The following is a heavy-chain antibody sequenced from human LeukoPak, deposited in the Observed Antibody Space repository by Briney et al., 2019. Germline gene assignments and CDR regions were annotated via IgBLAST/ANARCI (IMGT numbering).Heavy chain of an antibody. CDR2: ISAKNGNT. D-gene: IGHD2-15*01. V-gene: IGHV1-18*01. Sequence: GASVKVSCKASGYTFANYGISWVRQAPGQGLEWMGWISAKNGNTKYAQKLQGRVIMTTDTSTSPAYMELRSLRSDDTAVYYCATTYCSDGSCYWFSLDYWGQGTLVTVSS. J-gene: IGHJ4*02. CDR1: GYTFANYG. CDR3: ATTYCSDGSCYWFSLDY.